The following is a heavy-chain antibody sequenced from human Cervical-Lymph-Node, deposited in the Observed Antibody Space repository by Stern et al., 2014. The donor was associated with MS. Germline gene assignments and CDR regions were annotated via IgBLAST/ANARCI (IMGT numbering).Heavy chain of an antibody. CDR1: GFAFSTFS. CDR2: ITSSSAYK. V-gene: IGHV3-21*01. Sequence: EMQLVESGGGLVKPGGSLRLSCTASGFAFSTFSMNWVRQAPGKGLEWVSSITSSSAYKHYADSVKGRFTISRDNAKNSIYLQMNSLRAEDTAVYYCARDSHFAMDVWGQGTTVTVSS. J-gene: IGHJ6*02. CDR3: ARDSHFAMDV.